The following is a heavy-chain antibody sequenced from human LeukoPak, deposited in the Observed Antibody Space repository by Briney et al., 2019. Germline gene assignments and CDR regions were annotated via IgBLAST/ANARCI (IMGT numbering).Heavy chain of an antibody. D-gene: IGHD6-19*01. CDR3: ATRSYSSGGSYYFDY. CDR1: GYSFTSYW. J-gene: IGHJ4*02. Sequence: GESLKISCKGSGYSFTSYWIGWVRQMPGKGLEWMGIIYPGDSDTRYSPSFQGQVTISADKSISTAYLQWSSLKASDTAMYYCATRSYSSGGSYYFDYWGQGTLVTVSS. CDR2: IYPGDSDT. V-gene: IGHV5-51*01.